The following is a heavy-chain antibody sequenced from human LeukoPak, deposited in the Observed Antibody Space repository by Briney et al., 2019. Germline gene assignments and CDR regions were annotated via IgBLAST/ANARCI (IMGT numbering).Heavy chain of an antibody. CDR1: GGSISSYY. Sequence: ASETLSLTCTVFGGSISSYYWSWIRQPPGKGLEWIGYIYYSGSTNYNPSLKSRVTISVDTSKNQFSLKLSSVTAADTAVYYCARDSISSGLQRFDYWGQGTLVTVSS. D-gene: IGHD6-19*01. V-gene: IGHV4-59*01. CDR2: IYYSGST. J-gene: IGHJ4*02. CDR3: ARDSISSGLQRFDY.